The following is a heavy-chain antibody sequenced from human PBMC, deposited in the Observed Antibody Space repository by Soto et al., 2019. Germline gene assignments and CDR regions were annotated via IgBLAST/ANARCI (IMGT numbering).Heavy chain of an antibody. D-gene: IGHD3-16*01. J-gene: IGHJ4*02. Sequence: EASVKVSCKASGGTFSSYAISWVRQAPGQGLEWMGGIIPIFGTANYAQKFQGRVTITADESTSTAYMELSSLRSEDTAVYYCARTFTPWVLGSATFDYWGQGTLVTVSS. CDR1: GGTFSSYA. CDR3: ARTFTPWVLGSATFDY. V-gene: IGHV1-69*13. CDR2: IIPIFGTA.